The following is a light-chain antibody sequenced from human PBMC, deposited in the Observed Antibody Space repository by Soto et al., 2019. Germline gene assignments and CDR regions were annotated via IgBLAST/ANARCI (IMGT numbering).Light chain of an antibody. CDR1: QSIGSN. Sequence: EIVMTQSPATLSVSPGDRAILSCRASQSIGSNLAWYQQKPGQPPRLLIYDASNRATGLPARFSGSGSGTEFTLTVSSLQSEDCAVFYCQQYNNWPRTFGQGTKVEIK. CDR2: DAS. J-gene: IGKJ1*01. CDR3: QQYNNWPRT. V-gene: IGKV3-15*01.